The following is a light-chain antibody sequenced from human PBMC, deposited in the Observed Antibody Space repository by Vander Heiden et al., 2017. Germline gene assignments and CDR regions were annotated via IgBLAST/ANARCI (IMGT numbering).Light chain of an antibody. Sequence: IQMTQSPSSLSASVGDRVTITCQASQDISNHLNWYQQKPRKAPEVLIYDASNLATGVPSRFSGSGSGTDFTFTISSLQPEDIATYYCQQDDDLLTFGGGTKVEIK. V-gene: IGKV1-33*01. CDR1: QDISNH. J-gene: IGKJ4*01. CDR2: DAS. CDR3: QQDDDLLT.